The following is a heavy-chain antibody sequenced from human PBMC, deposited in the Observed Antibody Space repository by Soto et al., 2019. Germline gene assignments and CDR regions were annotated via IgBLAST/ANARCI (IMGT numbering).Heavy chain of an antibody. CDR1: GYTFTGYY. J-gene: IGHJ3*02. D-gene: IGHD5-12*01. CDR2: INPNSGGT. Sequence: GASVKVSCKASGYTFTGYYMHWVRQAPGQGLEWMGWINPNSGGTNYAQKFQGWVTMTRDTSISTAYMELSRLRSDDTAVYYCAPTLLVATAAFDIWGQGTMVTVSS. CDR3: APTLLVATAAFDI. V-gene: IGHV1-2*04.